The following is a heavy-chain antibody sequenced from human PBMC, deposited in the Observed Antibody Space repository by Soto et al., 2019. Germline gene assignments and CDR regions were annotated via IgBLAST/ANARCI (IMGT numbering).Heavy chain of an antibody. V-gene: IGHV3-23*01. J-gene: IGHJ1*01. CDR2: ISCCGGST. CDR3: AKADGEQWLIPHLDN. Sequence: WGSLRLSCEASGFNFKKFAIVCVRHSPLEGLEWVSGISCCGGSTFYADSVKGRFSLARDDSKNTLSLQLNSLRVEDTAHYYCAKADGEQWLIPHLDNWGQGTQVTVSS. CDR1: GFNFKKFA. D-gene: IGHD6-19*01.